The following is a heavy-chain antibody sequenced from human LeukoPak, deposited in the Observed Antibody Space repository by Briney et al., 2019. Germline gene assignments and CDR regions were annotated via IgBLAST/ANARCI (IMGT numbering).Heavy chain of an antibody. J-gene: IGHJ4*02. D-gene: IGHD2-2*01. CDR3: ARVRKDIVVVPGAMRDTYYFDY. CDR1: GFTFSSYE. Sequence: GGSLRLSCAASGFTFSSYEMNWVRQAPGKGLEWVSYISSSGSTIYYADSVRGRFTISRDNAKNSPYLQMNSLRAEDTAVYYCARVRKDIVVVPGAMRDTYYFDYWGQGTLVTVSS. CDR2: ISSSGSTI. V-gene: IGHV3-48*03.